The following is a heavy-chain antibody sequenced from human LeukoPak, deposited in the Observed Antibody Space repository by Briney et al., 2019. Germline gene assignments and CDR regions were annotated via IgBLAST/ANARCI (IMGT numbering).Heavy chain of an antibody. Sequence: ASVKVSCKASGYTFTSYGISWVRQAPGQGLEWMGWISAYNGNTNHAQKLQGRVTMTTDTSTSTAYMELRSLRSDDTAVYYCARMEGYYDSSGYWYYFDYWGQGTLVTVSS. V-gene: IGHV1-18*01. J-gene: IGHJ4*02. CDR2: ISAYNGNT. CDR1: GYTFTSYG. CDR3: ARMEGYYDSSGYWYYFDY. D-gene: IGHD3-22*01.